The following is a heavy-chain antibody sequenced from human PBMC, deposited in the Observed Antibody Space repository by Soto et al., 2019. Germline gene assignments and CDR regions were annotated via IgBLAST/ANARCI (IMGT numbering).Heavy chain of an antibody. V-gene: IGHV4-39*01. Sequence: SETLSLTCTVSGGSISSSSYYWGWIRQPPGKGLEWIGSIYYSGSTYYNPSLKSRVTISVDTSKDQFSLKLSSVTAADTAVYYCARRSGSGSYRWAFDIWGQGTMVTVSS. D-gene: IGHD3-10*01. CDR3: ARRSGSGSYRWAFDI. CDR2: IYYSGST. CDR1: GGSISSSSYY. J-gene: IGHJ3*02.